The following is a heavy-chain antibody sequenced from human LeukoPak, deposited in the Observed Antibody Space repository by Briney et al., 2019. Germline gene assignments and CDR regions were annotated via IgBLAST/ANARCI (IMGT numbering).Heavy chain of an antibody. D-gene: IGHD6-25*01. V-gene: IGHV3-48*02. CDR2: ISSNIFGTT. Sequence: QPGGSLRLSCEASGFTFSTYSMNWVRQAQGTGLEWVSHISSNIFGTTYYAESVKGRFTVSRDNAKNSVYLQMNSLRDEDTAVYYCARDRGGSGWPLFDSWGPGALVTVSS. CDR3: ARDRGGSGWPLFDS. CDR1: GFTFSTYS. J-gene: IGHJ4*02.